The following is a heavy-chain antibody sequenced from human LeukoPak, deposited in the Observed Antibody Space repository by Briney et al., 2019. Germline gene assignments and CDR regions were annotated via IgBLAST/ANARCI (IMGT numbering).Heavy chain of an antibody. J-gene: IGHJ4*02. CDR1: GFTFSSYA. D-gene: IGHD3-22*01. CDR2: ISGSGGST. V-gene: IGHV3-23*01. CDR3: AKGDLVYYYDSSGYYPPVDY. Sequence: GGSLRLSCAASGFTFSSYAMSWVRQAPGKGLEWASAISGSGGSTYYADSVKGRFTISRDNSKNTLYLQMNSLRAEDTAVYYCAKGDLVYYYDSSGYYPPVDYWGQGTLVTVSS.